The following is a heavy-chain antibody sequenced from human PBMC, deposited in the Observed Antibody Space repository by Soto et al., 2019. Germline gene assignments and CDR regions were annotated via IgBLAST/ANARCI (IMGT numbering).Heavy chain of an antibody. CDR3: AKDLRGVVREGGYYGMDV. V-gene: IGHV3-30*18. Sequence: GGSLRLSCAASGFTFGSYGMHWVGQGPGKGLEWVAVISYDGSNKYYADSVKGRFTISRDNSKNTLYLQMNSLRAEDTAVYYCAKDLRGVVREGGYYGMDVWGQGTTVTVSS. D-gene: IGHD3-10*01. J-gene: IGHJ6*02. CDR2: ISYDGSNK. CDR1: GFTFGSYG.